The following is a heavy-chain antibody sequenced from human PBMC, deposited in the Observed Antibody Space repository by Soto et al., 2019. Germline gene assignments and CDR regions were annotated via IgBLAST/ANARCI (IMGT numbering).Heavy chain of an antibody. CDR2: IIPIFGTA. V-gene: IGHV1-69*13. CDR1: GGTFSSYA. J-gene: IGHJ6*02. CDR3: ARGRDGYNSCGMDV. Sequence: SVKVSCKASGGTFSSYAISWVRQAPGQGLEWMGGIIPIFGTANYAQKFQGRVTITADESTSTAYMELSSLRSEDTAVYYCARGRDGYNSCGMDVCGQGTPVTVS. D-gene: IGHD5-12*01.